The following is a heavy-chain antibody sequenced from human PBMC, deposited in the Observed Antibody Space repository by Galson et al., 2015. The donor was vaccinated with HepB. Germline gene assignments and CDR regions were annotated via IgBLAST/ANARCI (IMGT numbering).Heavy chain of an antibody. CDR3: AKDRNRSGYFDN. CDR2: MSGSGGST. D-gene: IGHD1/OR15-1a*01. J-gene: IGHJ4*02. Sequence: SLRLSCAASGFTFSSYAMSWVRQAPGKGLEWVSAMSGSGGSTYYADSVKGRFTISRDNSKNTLYLQMNSLRAEDTAVYYCAKDRNRSGYFDNWGQGTLVTVSS. V-gene: IGHV3-23*01. CDR1: GFTFSSYA.